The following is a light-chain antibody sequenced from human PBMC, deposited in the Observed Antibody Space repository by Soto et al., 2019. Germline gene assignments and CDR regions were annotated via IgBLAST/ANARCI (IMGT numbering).Light chain of an antibody. V-gene: IGKV3-20*01. Sequence: IVLTQSPGTLSLSPGERAPLSCRARQSVSSNYLAWYQQKPGQAPRLLIYNSSTRATGIPDRFSGSGSGTDFTLTISRLEPEDFALYYCQQYRDLPQTFGQGTQVEIK. CDR2: NSS. CDR1: QSVSSNY. CDR3: QQYRDLPQT. J-gene: IGKJ1*01.